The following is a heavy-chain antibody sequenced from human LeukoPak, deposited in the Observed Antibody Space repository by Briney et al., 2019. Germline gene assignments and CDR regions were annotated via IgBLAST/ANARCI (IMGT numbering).Heavy chain of an antibody. CDR2: ISSSADYI. CDR1: GFTFSSSG. J-gene: IGHJ6*03. CDR3: ARDREGHRYGYDYYMDV. D-gene: IGHD5-18*01. V-gene: IGHV3-21*01. Sequence: PGGSLRLSCAASGFTFSSSGMSWVRQVPGKGLEWVSAISSSADYIYYADSVKGRFTVSRDNAKKSLYLQMNSLRAEDTAVYYCARDREGHRYGYDYYMDVWGKGTTVTVSS.